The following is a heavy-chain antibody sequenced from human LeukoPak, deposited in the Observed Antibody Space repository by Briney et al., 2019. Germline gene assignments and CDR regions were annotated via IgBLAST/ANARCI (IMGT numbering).Heavy chain of an antibody. V-gene: IGHV3-74*01. CDR3: GRGGKVEQLVLAR. CDR2: IDSDGRTT. CDR1: GFTFSSYW. Sequence: GGSLRLSCVASGFTFSSYWMHWVRQAPGKGLVWVSRIDSDGRTTNYADSVKGRFTISRDNAKNTLYLQMNSLRAEDTAVYYCGRGGKVEQLVLARWGQGSLVSVSS. J-gene: IGHJ4*02. D-gene: IGHD6-13*01.